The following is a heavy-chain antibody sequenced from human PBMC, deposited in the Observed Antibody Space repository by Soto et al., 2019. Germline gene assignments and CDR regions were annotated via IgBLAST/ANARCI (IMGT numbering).Heavy chain of an antibody. CDR1: GYSFTSYW. CDR3: ARRGYYYDSSGRRHYYYGMDV. V-gene: IGHV5-51*01. J-gene: IGHJ6*02. Sequence: GESLKISCKGSGYSFTSYWIGWVRQMPGKGLEWMGIIYPGDSDTRYSPSFQGQVTISADKSISTAYLQWSSLKASDTAMYYCARRGYYYDSSGRRHYYYGMDVWGQGTTVTVSS. D-gene: IGHD3-22*01. CDR2: IYPGDSDT.